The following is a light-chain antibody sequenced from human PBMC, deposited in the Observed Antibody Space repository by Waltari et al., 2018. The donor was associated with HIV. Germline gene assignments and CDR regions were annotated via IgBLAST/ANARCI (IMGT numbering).Light chain of an antibody. CDR2: GNS. J-gene: IGLJ2*01. V-gene: IGLV1-40*01. Sequence: QSVLTQPPSVSGAPGQRVTISCTGRSSNIGAGYDVHWSQQLLGTAPKLLIYGNSNRPSGVPDRFSGSKSGTSASLAITGLQAEDEADYYCQSYDSSLSAYVVFGGGTKLTVL. CDR3: QSYDSSLSAYVV. CDR1: SSNIGAGYD.